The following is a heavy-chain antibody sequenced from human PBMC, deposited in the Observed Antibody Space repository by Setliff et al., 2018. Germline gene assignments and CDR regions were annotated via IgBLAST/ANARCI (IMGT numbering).Heavy chain of an antibody. Sequence: EASVKVSCKTSGYNFITTGISWVRQAPGQGPEWMGCISPFNGNTNYAQKLQDRVTMTTDTSTATVYMELKNLRSDDTAVYYCARSSGPRVVLAADFDYWCQGTLVTV. V-gene: IGHV1-18*01. CDR3: ARSSGPRVVLAADFDY. D-gene: IGHD3-9*01. CDR2: ISPFNGNT. CDR1: GYNFITTG. J-gene: IGHJ4*02.